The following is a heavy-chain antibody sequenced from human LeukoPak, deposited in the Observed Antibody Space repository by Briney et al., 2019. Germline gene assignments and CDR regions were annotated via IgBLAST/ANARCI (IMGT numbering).Heavy chain of an antibody. D-gene: IGHD1-26*01. V-gene: IGHV1-46*01. CDR3: ARSGTYEDDYFYTLDV. CDR2: INPNGGST. J-gene: IGHJ6*02. CDR1: GGTFTSYF. Sequence: GASVKVSCKASGGTFTSYFMHWVRQAPGQGLEWMGIINPNGGSTSSAQKFQGRVTMTRDTSTSTVYMELSSLRSEDTAVYYCARSGTYEDDYFYTLDVWGHGTTVTVSS.